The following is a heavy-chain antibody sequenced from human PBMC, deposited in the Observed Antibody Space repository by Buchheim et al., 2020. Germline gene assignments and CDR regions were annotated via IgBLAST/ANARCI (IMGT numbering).Heavy chain of an antibody. D-gene: IGHD6-6*01. V-gene: IGHV3-7*01. J-gene: IGHJ6*02. Sequence: EVQLVESGGGLVQPGGSLRLSCAASGFTFSRYWMSWVRQAPGKGLEWVANIKQDGSEKYYVDSVKGRFTISRDNAKNSLYLQMNSLRAEDTAVYYCARGSIAARGDYYGMDVWGQGTT. CDR2: IKQDGSEK. CDR1: GFTFSRYW. CDR3: ARGSIAARGDYYGMDV.